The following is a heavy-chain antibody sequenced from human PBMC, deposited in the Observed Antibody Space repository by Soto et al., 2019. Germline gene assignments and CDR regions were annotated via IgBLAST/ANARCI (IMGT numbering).Heavy chain of an antibody. J-gene: IGHJ5*02. CDR2: MYFGGSF. D-gene: IGHD3-22*01. CDR3: SRSYYDSTGFAVDP. Sequence: QMQLQASGPGLVKPSETLSLTCNVSGASVSNGYWSWILQPPGKGLEWIGFMYFGGSFNYNPSLPSRSTISVETSKNQFSMKLTSVTASDTAVYYCSRSYYDSTGFAVDPWGQGTLVTVSS. CDR1: GASVSNGY. V-gene: IGHV4-59*02.